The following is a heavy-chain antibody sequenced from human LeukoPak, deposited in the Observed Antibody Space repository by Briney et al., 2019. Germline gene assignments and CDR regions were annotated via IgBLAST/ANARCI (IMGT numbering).Heavy chain of an antibody. CDR2: INTDGSTT. J-gene: IGHJ4*02. CDR3: ARVYTFGPDY. Sequence: GGSLRLSCAASGFTFSSHWMHWVRQAPGKGLVWVSRINTDGSTTSYADSVKGRFTISRDNAKNTLYLQMNSLRAEDTAVYYCARVYTFGPDYWGQGTLVTVSS. V-gene: IGHV3-74*01. CDR1: GFTFSSHW. D-gene: IGHD3-3*01.